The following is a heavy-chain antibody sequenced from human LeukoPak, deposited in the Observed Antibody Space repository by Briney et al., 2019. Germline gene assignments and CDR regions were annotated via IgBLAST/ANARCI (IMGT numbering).Heavy chain of an antibody. V-gene: IGHV3-30-3*01. Sequence: GRSLRLSCAASGFTFSIYAMHWVRQAPGKGLEWVAVISYDGSNKYYADSVKGRFTISRDNSKNTLYLQMNSLRAEDTAVYYCARDIKGGALYSYGMDVWGQGTTVTVSS. CDR3: ARDIKGGALYSYGMDV. J-gene: IGHJ6*02. CDR2: ISYDGSNK. D-gene: IGHD1-14*01. CDR1: GFTFSIYA.